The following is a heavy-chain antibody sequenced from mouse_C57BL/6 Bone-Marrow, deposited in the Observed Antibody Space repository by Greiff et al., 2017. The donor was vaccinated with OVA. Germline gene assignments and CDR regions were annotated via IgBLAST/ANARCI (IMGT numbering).Heavy chain of an antibody. V-gene: IGHV1-22*01. CDR2: INPNNGGT. Sequence: EVKLQQSGPELVKPGASVKMSCKASGYTFTDYNMHWVKQSHGKSLEWIGYINPNNGGTSYNQKFKGKATLTVNKSSSTAYMELRSLTSEDSAVYYCARSVLRSFDYWGQGTTLTVSA. J-gene: IGHJ2*01. CDR1: GYTFTDYN. D-gene: IGHD1-1*01. CDR3: ARSVLRSFDY.